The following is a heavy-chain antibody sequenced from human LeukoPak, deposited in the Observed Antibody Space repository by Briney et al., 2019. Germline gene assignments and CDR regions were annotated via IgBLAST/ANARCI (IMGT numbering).Heavy chain of an antibody. J-gene: IGHJ4*02. CDR3: AKDRVSGSYSDYFDS. V-gene: IGHV3-23*01. Sequence: GGSLTLYCAASGFTFSSFAMSWVRQAPGKGLEWVSDFYGSGGSTYYGDSVKGRFTISRDNSKNTLYLQMCSLRVEDTAVYYCAKDRVSGSYSDYFDSWGQGNLVTVSS. CDR1: GFTFSSFA. D-gene: IGHD1-26*01. CDR2: FYGSGGST.